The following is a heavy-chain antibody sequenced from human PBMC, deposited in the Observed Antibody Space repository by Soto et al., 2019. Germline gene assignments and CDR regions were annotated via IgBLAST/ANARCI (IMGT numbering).Heavy chain of an antibody. CDR2: ISYDGSNK. Sequence: QVQLVESGGGVVQPGRSLRLSCAASGFTFSSYGMHWVRQAPGKGLEWVAVISYDGSNKYYADSVKGRFTISRDNTKNTLEMQMNRLRAEDTAVYYCAKVGPAQLLPYNHNGMDVWGQGTTVTVSS. D-gene: IGHD2-2*01. V-gene: IGHV3-30*18. CDR1: GFTFSSYG. J-gene: IGHJ6*02. CDR3: AKVGPAQLLPYNHNGMDV.